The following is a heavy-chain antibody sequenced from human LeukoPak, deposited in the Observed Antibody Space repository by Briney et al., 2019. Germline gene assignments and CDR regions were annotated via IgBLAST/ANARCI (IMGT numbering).Heavy chain of an antibody. CDR2: ISSSSTTI. D-gene: IGHD4-11*01. Sequence: GGSLRLSCAASGFTFDDYAMHWVRQAPGQGLEWVSYISSSSTTIYYADSVKGRFTISRDNAKNSLYLQMNSLRAEDTAVYYCARAMTTEANDYWGQGTLVTVSS. CDR1: GFTFDDYA. V-gene: IGHV3-48*01. CDR3: ARAMTTEANDY. J-gene: IGHJ4*02.